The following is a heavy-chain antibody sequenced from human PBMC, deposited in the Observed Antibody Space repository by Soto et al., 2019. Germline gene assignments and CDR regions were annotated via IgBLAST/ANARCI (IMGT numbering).Heavy chain of an antibody. CDR2: IIPTFDAP. Sequence: VQLVQSGAEVKKPGSSVKVSCKASGGTFTSYAISWVRQAPGQGLEWMGGIIPTFDAPNYAQRFQGRLTITADEFTTTAYMELSSLTSEDTAVYYCARDLPNQGFDFWGQGTLVTVSS. J-gene: IGHJ4*02. D-gene: IGHD2-8*01. CDR3: ARDLPNQGFDF. CDR1: GGTFTSYA. V-gene: IGHV1-69*01.